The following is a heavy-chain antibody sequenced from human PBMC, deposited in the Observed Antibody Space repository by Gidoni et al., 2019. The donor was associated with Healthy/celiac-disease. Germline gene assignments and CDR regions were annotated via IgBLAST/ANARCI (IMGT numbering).Heavy chain of an antibody. CDR3: ARVIAVAGHYYGMDV. V-gene: IGHV1-69*02. Sequence: VQLVPSGAAVKKPGSSVTVSCMSSGGTFSRYTISWVRQAPGQGLEGMGRIIPILGIANNAQKCQGRVTITADKSTSTAYMELSSLRSEDTAVYYCARVIAVAGHYYGMDVWGQGTTVTVSS. J-gene: IGHJ6*02. CDR2: IIPILGIA. D-gene: IGHD6-19*01. CDR1: GGTFSRYT.